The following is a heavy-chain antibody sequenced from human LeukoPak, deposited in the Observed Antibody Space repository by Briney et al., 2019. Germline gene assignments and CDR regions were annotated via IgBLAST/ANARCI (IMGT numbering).Heavy chain of an antibody. CDR2: INAGNGNT. D-gene: IGHD3-22*01. CDR1: GYTFTSYA. Sequence: ASVKVSCKASGYTFTSYAMHWVRQAPGQRLEWMGWINAGNGNTKYSQEFQGRVTITRDTSASTAYMELSSLRSEDMAVYYCARTLYYDSSGYFAGHAFDIWGQGTMVTVSS. J-gene: IGHJ3*02. CDR3: ARTLYYDSSGYFAGHAFDI. V-gene: IGHV1-3*03.